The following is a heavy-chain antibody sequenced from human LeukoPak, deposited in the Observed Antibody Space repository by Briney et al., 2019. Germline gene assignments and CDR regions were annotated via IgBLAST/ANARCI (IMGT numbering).Heavy chain of an antibody. V-gene: IGHV3-21*01. Sequence: PGGSLRLSCAASGFTFSSYSMNWVRQAPGKGLEWVSSISSSSSYIYYADSVKGRFTISRDNAKNSLYLQMNSLRAEDTAVYYCASGTAAGTKPIDYWGQGTLVTVSS. CDR2: ISSSSSYI. CDR3: ASGTAAGTKPIDY. J-gene: IGHJ4*02. CDR1: GFTFSSYS. D-gene: IGHD6-13*01.